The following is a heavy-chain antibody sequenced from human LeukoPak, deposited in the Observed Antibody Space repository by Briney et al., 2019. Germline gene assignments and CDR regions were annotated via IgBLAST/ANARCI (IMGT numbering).Heavy chain of an antibody. V-gene: IGHV3-23*01. Sequence: GGSLKLSCAASGFSFSSYAMSWVRQAPGKGLEWVSTISAIGGSTYYADPVKGPSTISRDNSKNTLYLQMNSLRAEDTAVYYCAKVPMDAGWLVLDYWGQGTLVTVSS. CDR2: ISAIGGST. J-gene: IGHJ4*02. D-gene: IGHD6-19*01. CDR1: GFSFSSYA. CDR3: AKVPMDAGWLVLDY.